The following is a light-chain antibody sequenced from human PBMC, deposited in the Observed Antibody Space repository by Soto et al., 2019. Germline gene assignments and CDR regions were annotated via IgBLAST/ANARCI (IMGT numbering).Light chain of an antibody. Sequence: EIVLTQSPATLSLSPWERAILSCRASQSVSTFLAWFQRKPGQPPRLLIYNASNRTTGIPARFSGSGSGTDFTLSISSLEPEDFAVYYCQQRGDWPPITFGQGTRLEIK. CDR2: NAS. CDR1: QSVSTF. V-gene: IGKV3-11*01. J-gene: IGKJ5*01. CDR3: QQRGDWPPIT.